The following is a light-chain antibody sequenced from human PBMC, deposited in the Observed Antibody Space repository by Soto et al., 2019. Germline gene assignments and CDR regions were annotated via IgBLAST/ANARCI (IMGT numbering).Light chain of an antibody. J-gene: IGKJ1*01. CDR2: WAS. Sequence: DIVMTQSPDSLAVSLGERATINCNSSQSVLYSSNNKNYLAWYQQKPGQPPKLLIYWASTRESGVPDRFSGSGSGTDFTLTISSLQAEDVAVYYCQQYYGTPPTFGRGTMVEIK. V-gene: IGKV4-1*01. CDR3: QQYYGTPPT. CDR1: QSVLYSSNNKNY.